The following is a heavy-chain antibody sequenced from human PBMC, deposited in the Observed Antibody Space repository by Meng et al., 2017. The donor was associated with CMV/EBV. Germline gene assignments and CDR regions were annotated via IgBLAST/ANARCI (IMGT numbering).Heavy chain of an antibody. Sequence: SETLSLTCTVSGGSISSYYWSWIRQPPGKGLEWIGYIYYSGSTNYNPSLKSRVTISVDTSKNQFSLKLSSVTAADTAVYYCARKPLLRHWFDPWGQGTLVTVS. D-gene: IGHD2-8*01. CDR3: ARKPLLRHWFDP. CDR2: IYYSGST. J-gene: IGHJ5*02. V-gene: IGHV4-59*01. CDR1: GGSISSYY.